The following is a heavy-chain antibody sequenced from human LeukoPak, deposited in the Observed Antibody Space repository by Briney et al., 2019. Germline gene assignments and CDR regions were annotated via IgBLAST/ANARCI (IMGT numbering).Heavy chain of an antibody. J-gene: IGHJ6*02. CDR3: ATYKDWVAGDV. V-gene: IGHV3-7*01. Sequence: GGSLRLSCAASEFTFSDYWMSWVRQAPGKGPEWVANIKEDGSEKQYVDSVKGRFTVSRDNAKNSLFLQMNSLRLEDTAVYYCATYKDWVAGDVWGQGTTVSVSS. CDR1: EFTFSDYW. D-gene: IGHD3/OR15-3a*01. CDR2: IKEDGSEK.